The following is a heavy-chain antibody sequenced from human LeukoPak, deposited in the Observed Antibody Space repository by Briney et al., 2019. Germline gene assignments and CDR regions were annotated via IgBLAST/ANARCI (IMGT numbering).Heavy chain of an antibody. V-gene: IGHV4-39*01. J-gene: IGHJ5*02. CDR3: ARQGYDMSWFDP. Sequence: SETLSLTCTVSGGSISSSSYYWGWIHQPPGKGLEWIGSIYYSGSTYYNPSLKSRVTISVVTSKNQFSLSLSSVTAADTAVYYCARQGYDMSWFDPWGQGTLVTVSS. CDR1: GGSISSSSYY. D-gene: IGHD3-9*01. CDR2: IYYSGST.